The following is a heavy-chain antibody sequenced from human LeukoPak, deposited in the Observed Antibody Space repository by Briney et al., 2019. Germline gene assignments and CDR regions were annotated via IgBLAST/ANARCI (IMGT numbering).Heavy chain of an antibody. CDR3: ASTFPSAY. CDR1: GGSFSGYY. J-gene: IGHJ4*02. V-gene: IGHV4-34*01. Sequence: SETLSHTCAVYGGSFSGYYWSWIRQPPGKGLEWIGEINHSGSTNYNPSLKSRVTISVDTSKNQFSLKLSSVTAADTAVYYCASTFPSAYWGQGTLVTVSS. CDR2: INHSGST.